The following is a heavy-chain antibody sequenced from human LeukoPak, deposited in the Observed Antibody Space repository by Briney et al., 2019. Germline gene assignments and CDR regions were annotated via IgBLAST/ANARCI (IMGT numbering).Heavy chain of an antibody. CDR2: IYYSGSY. D-gene: IGHD3-22*01. V-gene: IGHV4-39*07. Sequence: SETLSLTCTVSRGSITNNSDYWGWIRQPPGKGLEWIGSIYYSGSYYYNPSLKSRATISVDTSKNLFSLNLSSVTAADTAVYYCARTTHSYDSSGQTSSFDMWGQGTMVTVSS. CDR3: ARTTHSYDSSGQTSSFDM. J-gene: IGHJ3*02. CDR1: RGSITNNSDY.